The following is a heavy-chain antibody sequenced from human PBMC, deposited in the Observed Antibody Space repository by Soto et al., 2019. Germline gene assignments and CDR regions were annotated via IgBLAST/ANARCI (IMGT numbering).Heavy chain of an antibody. CDR1: GFTFSSYS. CDR3: ARDGSFTTAQPYYYYYYMDV. CDR2: ISSSSSYI. V-gene: IGHV3-21*01. D-gene: IGHD3-22*01. Sequence: EVQLVESGGGLVKPGGSLRLSCAASGFTFSSYSMNWVRQAPGKGLEWVSSISSSSSYIYYADSVKGRFTISRDNAKNSLYLQMNSLRADDTAVYYCARDGSFTTAQPYYYYYYMDVWGKGTTVTVSS. J-gene: IGHJ6*03.